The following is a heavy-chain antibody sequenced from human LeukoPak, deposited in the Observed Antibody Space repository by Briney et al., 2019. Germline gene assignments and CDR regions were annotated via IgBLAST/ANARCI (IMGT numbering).Heavy chain of an antibody. CDR2: IYYSGST. D-gene: IGHD1-26*01. CDR3: ARGHQRSWELLYNWFDP. J-gene: IGHJ5*02. Sequence: SETLSLTCAVYGGSFSGYYWSWIRQPPGKGLEWIGYIYYSGSTNYNPSLKSRVTISVDTPKNQFSLKLSSVTAADTAVYYCARGHQRSWELLYNWFDPWGQGTLVTVSS. CDR1: GGSFSGYY. V-gene: IGHV4-59*01.